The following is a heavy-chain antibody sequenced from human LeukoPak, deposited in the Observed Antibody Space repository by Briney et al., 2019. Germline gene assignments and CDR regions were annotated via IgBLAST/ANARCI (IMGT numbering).Heavy chain of an antibody. J-gene: IGHJ5*02. CDR2: IYSGGST. V-gene: IGHV3-53*01. D-gene: IGHD3-10*01. Sequence: PGGSLRLSCAASGFTVSSNYMSWVRQAPGKGLEWGSVIYSGGSTYYADSVKGRFTISRDNSKNTLYLQMNSLRAEDTAVYYCARVYGSGSWFEYENNWFDPWGQGTLVTVSS. CDR1: GFTVSSNY. CDR3: ARVYGSGSWFEYENNWFDP.